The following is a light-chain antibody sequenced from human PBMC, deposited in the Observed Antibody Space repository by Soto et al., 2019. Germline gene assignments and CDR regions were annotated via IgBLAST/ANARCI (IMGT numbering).Light chain of an antibody. CDR1: QSLRSN. V-gene: IGKV3-15*01. CDR2: DSF. Sequence: IVMTQFPATLSVSPGERATLSCRASQSLRSNISWYQQKPGHAPRLLIYDSFTRATGIPARFSGSGSGTDFSLTISRLEPEDFAVYYCQQYDTSPRTFGQGTKVDIK. J-gene: IGKJ1*01. CDR3: QQYDTSPRT.